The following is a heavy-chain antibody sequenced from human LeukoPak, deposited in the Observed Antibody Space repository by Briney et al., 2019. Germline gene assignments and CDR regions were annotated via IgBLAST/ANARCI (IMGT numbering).Heavy chain of an antibody. D-gene: IGHD3-10*01. J-gene: IGHJ4*02. V-gene: IGHV3-30-3*01. CDR1: GFTFSSYA. CDR2: ISYDGSNK. CDR3: ARGAQLLWFGELPSPTDY. Sequence: PGGSLRLSCAASGFTFSSYAMHWVRQAPGKGLEWVAVISYDGSNKYYADSVKGRFTISRDNSKNTLYLQMNSLRAEDTAVYYCARGAQLLWFGELPSPTDYWGQGTLVTVSS.